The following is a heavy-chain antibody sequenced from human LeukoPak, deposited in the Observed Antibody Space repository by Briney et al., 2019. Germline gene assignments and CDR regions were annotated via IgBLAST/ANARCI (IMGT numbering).Heavy chain of an antibody. CDR1: GFTFSSYA. V-gene: IGHV3-30-3*01. D-gene: IGHD5-12*01. J-gene: IGHJ4*02. CDR2: ITYDGSSK. Sequence: GGSLRLSCAASGFTFSSYAMHWVRQAPGKGLEWVALITYDGSSKYYADSVKGRFTISRDNSKNTLYPQMSSLRAEDTAVYYCAREQRGYDCYYWGQGTLVTVSS. CDR3: AREQRGYDCYY.